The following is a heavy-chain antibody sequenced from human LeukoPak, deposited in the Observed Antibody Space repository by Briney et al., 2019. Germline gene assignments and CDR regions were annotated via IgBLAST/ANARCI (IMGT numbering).Heavy chain of an antibody. CDR1: GFTFSCYS. CDR2: ISSSSSYI. J-gene: IGHJ4*02. CDR3: ARERASSSGLDY. Sequence: NPGGALRLSCAASGFTFSCYSMNWVRPAPGEGLEWVSSISSSSSYIYYADSVKGRFTISRDNAKNSLYLQMNSLRAEDTAVYYCARERASSSGLDYWGQGTLVTVSS. V-gene: IGHV3-21*01. D-gene: IGHD6-19*01.